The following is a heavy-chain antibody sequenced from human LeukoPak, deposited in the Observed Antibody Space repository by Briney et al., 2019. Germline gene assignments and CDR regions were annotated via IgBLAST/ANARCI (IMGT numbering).Heavy chain of an antibody. CDR3: VRSKSGTYGWFDP. CDR2: IYYTGSA. J-gene: IGHJ5*02. V-gene: IGHV4-59*01. Sequence: PSETLSLTCTVSGGSISNYFWLWIRQPPGKGLEWIGYIYYTGSANYSPSLKSRVTISIDTSKTQFSLKVSSVTAADTAIYFCVRSKSGTYGWFDPWGQGTLVTVFS. D-gene: IGHD4-17*01. CDR1: GGSISNYF.